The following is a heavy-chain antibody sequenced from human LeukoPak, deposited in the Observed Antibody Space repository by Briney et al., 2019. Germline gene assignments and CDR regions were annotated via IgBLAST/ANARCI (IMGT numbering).Heavy chain of an antibody. Sequence: ASVKVSCKASGHTFTSYGISWVRQAPGQGLEWRGWISAYNGNTNYAQKLQRRVTMTTDTSTSTAYMELRSLRSDDTAVYYCARNYDILTGYSTGFYNWFDPWGQGTLVTVSS. D-gene: IGHD3-9*01. CDR2: ISAYNGNT. CDR3: ARNYDILTGYSTGFYNWFDP. J-gene: IGHJ5*02. V-gene: IGHV1-18*04. CDR1: GHTFTSYG.